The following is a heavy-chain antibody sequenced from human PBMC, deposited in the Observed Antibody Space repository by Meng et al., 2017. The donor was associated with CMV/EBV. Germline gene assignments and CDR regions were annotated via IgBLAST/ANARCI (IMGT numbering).Heavy chain of an antibody. CDR2: IRYDGNEK. D-gene: IGHD2-2*01. Sequence: AGSLTLSCTMSGLPFNTYGMHWVRQAPGKGLEWLAFIRYDGNEKYYADSVKGRFTISRDNSKRTLSLQLNSLRPEDTAMFYCAKGPYCSTTTCSRLQYYLDYWGQGVLVTVSS. CDR3: AKGPYCSTTTCSRLQYYLDY. CDR1: GLPFNTYG. J-gene: IGHJ4*02. V-gene: IGHV3-30*02.